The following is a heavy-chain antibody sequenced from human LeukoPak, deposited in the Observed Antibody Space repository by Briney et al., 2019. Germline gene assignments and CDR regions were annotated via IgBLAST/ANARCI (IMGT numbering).Heavy chain of an antibody. D-gene: IGHD6-13*01. CDR2: ISSSSSYI. V-gene: IGHV3-21*04. CDR3: AKAGFSSSWSKPDNWFDP. Sequence: GGSLRLSCAASGFTFSSYSMNWVRQAPGKGLEWVSSISSSSSYIYYADSVKGRFTISRDNSKNTLYLQLNSLRAEDTAVYYCAKAGFSSSWSKPDNWFDPWGQGILVTVSS. J-gene: IGHJ5*02. CDR1: GFTFSSYS.